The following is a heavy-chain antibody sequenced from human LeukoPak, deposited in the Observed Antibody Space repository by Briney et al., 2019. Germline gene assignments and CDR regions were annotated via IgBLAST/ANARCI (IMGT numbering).Heavy chain of an antibody. CDR1: GYTFTSYY. CDR2: INPNSGGT. J-gene: IGHJ4*02. Sequence: ASVKVSCKASGYTFTSYYMHWVRQAPGQGLEWMGWINPNSGGTNYAQKFQGRVTMTRDTSISTAYMELSRLRSNDTAVYYCARVSAIFGVVIGFDYWGQGTLVTVSS. CDR3: ARVSAIFGVVIGFDY. V-gene: IGHV1-2*02. D-gene: IGHD3-3*01.